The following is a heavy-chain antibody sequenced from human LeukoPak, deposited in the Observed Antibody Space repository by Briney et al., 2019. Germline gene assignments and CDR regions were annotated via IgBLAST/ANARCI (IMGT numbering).Heavy chain of an antibody. CDR1: GGSFSGYY. D-gene: IGHD3-16*02. Sequence: PSETLSLTCAVYGGSFSGYYWSWIRQPPGKGLEWIGEINHGGSTNYNPSLKSRVTISVDTSKNQFSLKLSSVTAADTAVYYCARGPPNYDYVWGSYRFRLGDANWFDPWGQGTLVTVSS. J-gene: IGHJ5*02. V-gene: IGHV4-34*01. CDR3: ARGPPNYDYVWGSYRFRLGDANWFDP. CDR2: INHGGST.